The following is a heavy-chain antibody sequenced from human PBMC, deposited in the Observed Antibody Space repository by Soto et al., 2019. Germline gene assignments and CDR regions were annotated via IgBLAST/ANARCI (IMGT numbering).Heavy chain of an antibody. D-gene: IGHD2-2*01. V-gene: IGHV3-48*01. CDR2: ISSSSSTI. CDR1: GFNFRSYS. CDR3: AREYCSSTSCLNWFDP. Sequence: GSLRISCAGSGFNFRSYSMNWVRQAPGKGLEWVSYISSSSSTIYYADSVKGRFTISRDNAKNSLYLQMNSLRAEDTAVYYCAREYCSSTSCLNWFDPWGQGTLVTVSS. J-gene: IGHJ5*02.